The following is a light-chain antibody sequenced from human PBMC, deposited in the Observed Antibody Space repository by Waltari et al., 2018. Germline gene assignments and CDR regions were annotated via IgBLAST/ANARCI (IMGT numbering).Light chain of an antibody. Sequence: PSARGTQSIRTSFAWYQKQPDTPPSLLIYGASTTATATPARFSGSGYGPESTLAISSLQSEDFAVYYCQQYYEWPLTFGGGTKVEIK. CDR2: GAS. J-gene: IGKJ4*01. V-gene: IGKV3D-15*01. CDR1: QSIRTS. CDR3: QQYYEWPLT.